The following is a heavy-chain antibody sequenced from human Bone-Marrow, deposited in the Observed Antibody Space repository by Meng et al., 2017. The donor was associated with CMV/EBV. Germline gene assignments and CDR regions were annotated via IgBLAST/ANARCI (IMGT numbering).Heavy chain of an antibody. J-gene: IGHJ3*02. V-gene: IGHV3-33*01. CDR2: IWYDGSNK. CDR3: ARDYTWMGAFDI. D-gene: IGHD3-16*01. CDR1: GFTFSSYG. Sequence: GGSLRLSCAASGFTFSSYGMHWVRQAPGKGLEWVAVIWYDGSNKYYADSVKGRFTISRDNTKNTLYLQMNSLRAEDTAVYYCARDYTWMGAFDIWGQGTMVTVSS.